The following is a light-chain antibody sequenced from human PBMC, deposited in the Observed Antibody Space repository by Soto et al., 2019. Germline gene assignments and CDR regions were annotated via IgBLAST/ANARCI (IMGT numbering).Light chain of an antibody. J-gene: IGKJ4*01. CDR1: QSVSSY. CDR3: QRDNSCALT. V-gene: IGKV3D-15*01. CDR2: AAS. Sequence: EIEMTQSPSTPPASRGERATISCRASQSVSSYLAWYQQKPGKAPRLLIYAASTSLSGVSSRFSGTGSGTDLTFTSSRRQPEEGASYKWQRDNSCALTFGGGTKVEIK.